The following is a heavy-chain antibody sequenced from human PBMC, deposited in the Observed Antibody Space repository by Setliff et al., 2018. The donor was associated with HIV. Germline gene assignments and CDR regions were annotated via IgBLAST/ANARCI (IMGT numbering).Heavy chain of an antibody. D-gene: IGHD1-1*01. CDR3: AKALKRLPTTRAVQHFYGLDV. CDR2: VRHDGDVQ. J-gene: IGHJ6*02. CDR1: GFTISSYH. Sequence: PVGSLRLSCAASGFTISSYHIHWVRQAPGKGLEWVAFVRHDGDVQIYADSVKVRFTIFRGNTKNSLCPQMNSLRAGDTAVYYCAKALKRLPTTRAVQHFYGLDVWGQGTAVTVSS. V-gene: IGHV3-30*02.